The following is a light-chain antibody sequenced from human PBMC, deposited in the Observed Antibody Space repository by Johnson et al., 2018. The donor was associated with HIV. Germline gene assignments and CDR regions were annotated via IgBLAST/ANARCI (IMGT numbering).Light chain of an antibody. CDR2: DNN. CDR1: SSNIGNNY. CDR3: GTWDSSLSAGGSYV. J-gene: IGLJ1*01. V-gene: IGLV1-51*01. Sequence: QPVLTQPPSVSAAPGQKVTISCSGSSSNIGNNYVSWYQQLPGTAPKLLIYDNNKRPSGIPDRFSGSKSGTSATLGITGLQTGDEADYYCGTWDSSLSAGGSYVFGTGTKVTVL.